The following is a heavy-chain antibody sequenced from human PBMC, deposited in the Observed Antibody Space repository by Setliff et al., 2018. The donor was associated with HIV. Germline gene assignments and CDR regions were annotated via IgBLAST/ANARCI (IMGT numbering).Heavy chain of an antibody. CDR1: GYTFTGYY. V-gene: IGHV1-2*02. CDR3: AMAYYYDSSGYRNDAFDI. CDR2: INPKSGGT. D-gene: IGHD3-22*01. Sequence: ASVKVSCKASGYTFTGYYMYWVRQAPGQGLEWMGWINPKSGGTNYAQKFQGRVTMTRDTSISTAYMELSRLRSDDTAVYYCAMAYYYDSSGYRNDAFDIWGQGTMGTVS. J-gene: IGHJ3*02.